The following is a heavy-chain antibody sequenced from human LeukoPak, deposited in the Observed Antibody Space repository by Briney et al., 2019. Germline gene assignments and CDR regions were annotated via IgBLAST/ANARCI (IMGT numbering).Heavy chain of an antibody. CDR1: GYTFTSYD. J-gene: IGHJ6*02. D-gene: IGHD2-8*01. V-gene: IGHV1-8*01. CDR2: MNPNSGNT. Sequence: AASVKVSCKASGYTFTSYDINWVRQATGQGLEWMGWMNPNSGNTGYAQKFQGRVTMTRNTSIGTAYMELSSLRSEDTAVYYCARGDPLMYYYYYGMDVWGQGTTVTVSS. CDR3: ARGDPLMYYYYYGMDV.